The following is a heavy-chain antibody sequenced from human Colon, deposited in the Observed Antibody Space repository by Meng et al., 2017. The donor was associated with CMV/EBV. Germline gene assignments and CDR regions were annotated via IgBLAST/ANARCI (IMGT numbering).Heavy chain of an antibody. CDR3: AREGYFRGFEN. Sequence: GGSLRLSCAASGFDVSTNYMSWVRQAPGKGLEWVSIIYIGGTTTLYADSVRGRFSISTDNSKNTLYLQMSSLRDEDTAVYYCAREGYFRGFENWGQGTLVTVSS. J-gene: IGHJ1*01. CDR1: GFDVSTNY. V-gene: IGHV3-53*01. D-gene: IGHD1-1*01. CDR2: IYIGGTTT.